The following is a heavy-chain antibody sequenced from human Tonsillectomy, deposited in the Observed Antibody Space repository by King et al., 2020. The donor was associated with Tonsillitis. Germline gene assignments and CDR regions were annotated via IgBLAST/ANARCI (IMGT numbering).Heavy chain of an antibody. D-gene: IGHD3-9*01. CDR2: IYSGGSST. CDR1: GFTFSSYA. CDR3: AKNGEYYDILTGYSNWYFDL. Sequence: DVQLVESGGGLVQPGGSLRLSCAASGFTFSSYAMSWVRQTPGKGLEWVAVIYSGGSSTYYADSVKGRFTISRDNSKNTLYLQMNSLRAEDTAVYYCAKNGEYYDILTGYSNWYFDLWGRGTLVTVSS. V-gene: IGHV3-23*03. J-gene: IGHJ2*01.